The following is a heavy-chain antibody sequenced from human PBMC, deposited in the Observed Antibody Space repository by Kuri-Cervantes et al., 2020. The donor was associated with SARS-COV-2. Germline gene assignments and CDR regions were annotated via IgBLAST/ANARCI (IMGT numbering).Heavy chain of an antibody. V-gene: IGHV3-30*02. CDR3: AKDRIAAYDY. Sequence: GGSLRLSCAASGFTFNNYGMHWVRQAPGKGLEWVAFLRYDGSNKYYADSVKGRFTISRDNSKNTLYLQMNSLRAEDTAVYYCAKDRIAAYDYWGQGTLVTVSS. J-gene: IGHJ4*02. D-gene: IGHD6-6*01. CDR1: GFTFNNYG. CDR2: LRYDGSNK.